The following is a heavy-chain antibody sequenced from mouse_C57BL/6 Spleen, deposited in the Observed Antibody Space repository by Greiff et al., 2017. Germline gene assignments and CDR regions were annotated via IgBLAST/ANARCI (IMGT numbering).Heavy chain of an antibody. Sequence: QVQLKESGPGILQSSQTLSLTCSFSGFSLSTSGMGVSWIRQPSGKGLEWLAHIYWDDDKRDNPSLKSRLTISKDTSRNQVLLKITSVDTADTATYYCARREGRYPYYYAMDYWGQGTSVTVSS. J-gene: IGHJ4*01. CDR1: GFSLSTSGMG. CDR2: IYWDDDK. D-gene: IGHD1-1*01. V-gene: IGHV8-12*01. CDR3: ARREGRYPYYYAMDY.